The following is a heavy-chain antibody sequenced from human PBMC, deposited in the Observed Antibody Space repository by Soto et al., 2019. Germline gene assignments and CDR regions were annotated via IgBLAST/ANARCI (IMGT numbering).Heavy chain of an antibody. J-gene: IGHJ6*02. V-gene: IGHV3-73*01. Sequence: GGSLRLSCAGSGFVFSGSTIHWVRRASGKGLEWVGRIRSKANCFATAYAASVKGRFIISRDDSKTTAYLQMNSLKIEDTAVYYCCRENYFSYHGMDVWGQGTTVTVSS. CDR1: GFVFSGST. CDR2: IRSKANCFAT. CDR3: CRENYFSYHGMDV.